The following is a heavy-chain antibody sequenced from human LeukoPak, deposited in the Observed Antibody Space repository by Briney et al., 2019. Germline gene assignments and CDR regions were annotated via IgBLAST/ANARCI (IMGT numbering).Heavy chain of an antibody. J-gene: IGHJ3*02. V-gene: IGHV3-53*01. Sequence: PGGSLRLSCAASGFTVSSKYMSWVRQAPGKGLEWVSVIYSGGSTYYADSVKGRFTISRDNSKNTLYLQMHSLRAEDTAVYYCTRPHSRSASYAFDIWGQGTMVTVSS. CDR2: IYSGGST. CDR3: TRPHSRSASYAFDI. CDR1: GFTVSSKY. D-gene: IGHD6-6*01.